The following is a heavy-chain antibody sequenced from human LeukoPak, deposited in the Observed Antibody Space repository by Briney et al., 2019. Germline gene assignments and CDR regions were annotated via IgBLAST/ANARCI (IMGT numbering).Heavy chain of an antibody. Sequence: GGSLRLSCAASGFTFSSYAMSWVRQAPGKGLEWVSAISGSGGSTYYADSVEGRFTISRDNSKNTLYLQMNSLRAEDTAVYYCASEPYDFWSGYPSNAFDIWGQGTMVTVSS. V-gene: IGHV3-23*01. D-gene: IGHD3-3*01. CDR3: ASEPYDFWSGYPSNAFDI. CDR2: ISGSGGST. J-gene: IGHJ3*02. CDR1: GFTFSSYA.